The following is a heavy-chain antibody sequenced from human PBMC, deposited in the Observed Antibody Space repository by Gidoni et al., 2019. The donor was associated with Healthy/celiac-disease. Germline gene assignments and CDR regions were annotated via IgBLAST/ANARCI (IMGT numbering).Heavy chain of an antibody. CDR2: ISGSGGST. J-gene: IGHJ4*02. Sequence: EVQLLESGGGLVQPGGSLRLSCAASGFTFSSYAMSWVRQAPGKGLEWVSAISGSGGSTYYADSVKGRFTISRDNSKNTLYLQMNSLRAEDTAVYYCAKHGEYCGGDCYSLFDYWGQGTLVTVSS. CDR1: GFTFSSYA. D-gene: IGHD2-21*02. V-gene: IGHV3-23*01. CDR3: AKHGEYCGGDCYSLFDY.